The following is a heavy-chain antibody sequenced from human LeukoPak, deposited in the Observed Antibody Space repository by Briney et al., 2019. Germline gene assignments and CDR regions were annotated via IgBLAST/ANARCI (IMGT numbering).Heavy chain of an antibody. CDR3: ARSSAYGDSPTPDY. D-gene: IGHD4-17*01. CDR1: GYTFTSYG. V-gene: IGHV1-18*01. J-gene: IGHJ4*02. CDR2: ISAYNGNT. Sequence: ASVKVSCKASGYTFTSYGISWVRQAPGQGLEWMGWISAYNGNTDYAQKLQGRVTMTTDTPTSTAYMELRSLRSDDTAVYYCARSSAYGDSPTPDYWGQGTLVTVSS.